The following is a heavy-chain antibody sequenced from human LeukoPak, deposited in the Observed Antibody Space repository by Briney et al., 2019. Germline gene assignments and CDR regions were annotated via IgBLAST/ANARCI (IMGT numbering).Heavy chain of an antibody. J-gene: IGHJ4*02. V-gene: IGHV4-59*01. CDR3: ARSTGTTMFIDY. CDR1: GDSISPYY. D-gene: IGHD3-10*02. CDR2: IYYSGNT. Sequence: SETLSLTCTVPGDSISPYYWSWIRQPPGKGLEWLGYIYYSGNTDYNPSLKSRVAISVDTSKNQFSLKLSSVTAADTAVYYCARSTGTTMFIDYWGQGTLVTVSS.